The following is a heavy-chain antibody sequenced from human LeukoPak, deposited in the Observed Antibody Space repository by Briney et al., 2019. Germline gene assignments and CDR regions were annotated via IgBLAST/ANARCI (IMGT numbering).Heavy chain of an antibody. Sequence: PGGSLRLSCAASGFTFSSCWMSWVRQAPGKGLEWVANIKQDGSEKYYVDSVKGRFTISRDNAKNSLYLQMNSLRAEDTAVYYCARAADCSGGSCYVGYWGQGTLVTVSS. V-gene: IGHV3-7*01. J-gene: IGHJ4*02. CDR2: IKQDGSEK. CDR3: ARAADCSGGSCYVGY. D-gene: IGHD2-15*01. CDR1: GFTFSSCW.